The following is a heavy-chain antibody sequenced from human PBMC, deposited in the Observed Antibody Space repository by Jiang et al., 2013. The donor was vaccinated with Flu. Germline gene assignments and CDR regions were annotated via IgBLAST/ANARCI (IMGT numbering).Heavy chain of an antibody. J-gene: IGHJ4*02. CDR2: YYRSKWYN. Sequence: YYRSKWYNDYAVSVKSRITINPDTSKNQFSLQLNSVTPEDTAVYYCARVMAGTFDYWGQGTLVTVSS. CDR3: ARVMAGTFDY. D-gene: IGHD1-1*01. V-gene: IGHV6-1*01.